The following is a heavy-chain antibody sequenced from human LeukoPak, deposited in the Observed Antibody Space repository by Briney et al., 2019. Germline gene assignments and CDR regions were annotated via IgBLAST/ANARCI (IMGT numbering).Heavy chain of an antibody. CDR3: ARVRGMATADY. V-gene: IGHV3-30-3*01. D-gene: IGHD5-12*01. CDR1: GFTFSSYA. J-gene: IGHJ4*02. Sequence: PGGSLRLSCAASGFTFSSYAMHWVRQAPGKGLEWVAVIPYDGSNKYYADSVKGRFTISRDNSKNTLYLQMNSLRAEDTAVYYCARVRGMATADYWGQGTLVTVSS. CDR2: IPYDGSNK.